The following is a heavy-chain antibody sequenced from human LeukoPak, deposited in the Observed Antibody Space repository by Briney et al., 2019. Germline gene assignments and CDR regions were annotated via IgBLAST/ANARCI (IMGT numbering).Heavy chain of an antibody. CDR3: ARHNLADTAYVDF. D-gene: IGHD5-18*01. J-gene: IGHJ3*01. V-gene: IGHV4-59*08. CDR1: GGSISSYY. CDR2: IYYSGST. Sequence: SETLSLTCTVSGGSISSYYWSWIRQPPGKGLEWIGYIYYSGSTNYNPSLKSRVTLSVDTSKNQFSLKLSSVTAADTAVYYCARHNLADTAYVDFWGQGTMVTVSS.